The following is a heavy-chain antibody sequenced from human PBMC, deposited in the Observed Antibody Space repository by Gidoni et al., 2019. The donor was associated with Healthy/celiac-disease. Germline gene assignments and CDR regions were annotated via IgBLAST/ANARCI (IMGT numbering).Heavy chain of an antibody. Sequence: QVQLVQSGAEVKKPGASVKVSCKASGYTFTSYYMHWVRQAPGQGLEWMGIINPSGGSTSYAQKFQGRVTMTRDTSTSTVYMELSSLRSEDTAVYYCAGTHCSGGSCYSPYYYGMDVWGQGTTVTVSS. CDR2: INPSGGST. CDR1: GYTFTSYY. J-gene: IGHJ6*02. V-gene: IGHV1-46*03. CDR3: AGTHCSGGSCYSPYYYGMDV. D-gene: IGHD2-15*01.